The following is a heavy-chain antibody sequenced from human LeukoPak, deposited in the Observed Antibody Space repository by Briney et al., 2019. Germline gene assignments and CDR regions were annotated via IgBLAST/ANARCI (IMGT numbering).Heavy chain of an antibody. J-gene: IGHJ4*02. CDR3: ARPVLKGYDNCGY. CDR2: INPNSGGT. CDR1: GYTFTGSY. Sequence: ASVKVSCKASGYTFTGSYMHWVRQAPGQGLEWMGRINPNSGGTNYAQKFQGRVTMTRDTSISTAYMELSRLRSDDTAVYYCARPVLKGYDNCGYWGQGTLVTVSS. V-gene: IGHV1-2*06. D-gene: IGHD1-20*01.